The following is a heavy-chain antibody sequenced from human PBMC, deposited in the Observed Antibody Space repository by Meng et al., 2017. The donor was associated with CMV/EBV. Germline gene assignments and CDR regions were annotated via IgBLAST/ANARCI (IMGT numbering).Heavy chain of an antibody. V-gene: IGHV2-5*01. D-gene: IGHD3-9*01. CDR3: AHRITISPVFDP. CDR2: IYWNDDK. Sequence: SGPTLVKPTQTITLTCTFSGFSLSTSGVGVGWIRQPPGKALEWLALIYWNDDKRYSPPLKSRLTITKDTSKNQVVLTMTNMDPVDTATYYCAHRITISPVFDPWGQGTLVTVSS. CDR1: GFSLSTSGVG. J-gene: IGHJ5*02.